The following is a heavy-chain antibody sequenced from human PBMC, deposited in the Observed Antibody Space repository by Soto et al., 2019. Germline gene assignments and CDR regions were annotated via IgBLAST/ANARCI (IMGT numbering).Heavy chain of an antibody. V-gene: IGHV1-69*13. CDR1: GGTFSSYA. CDR2: IIPIFGTA. D-gene: IGHD3-22*01. J-gene: IGHJ4*02. CDR3: ARKLRGYYDY. Sequence: SVKVSCKASGGTFSSYAISWVRQAPGQGLEWMGGIIPIFGTANYAQKFQGRVNITADASASTAYMELSSLRSEDTAVYYCARKLRGYYDYWGQGTMVTVSS.